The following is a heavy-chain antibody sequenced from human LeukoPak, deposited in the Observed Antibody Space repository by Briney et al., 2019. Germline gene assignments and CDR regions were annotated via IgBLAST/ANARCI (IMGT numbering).Heavy chain of an antibody. D-gene: IGHD2-2*01. CDR3: ASPYHGRFDY. CDR1: GYTFTSYD. J-gene: IGHJ4*02. V-gene: IGHV1-18*01. CDR2: MNPNSGNT. Sequence: ASVKVSCKASGYTFTSYDINWVRQATGQGLEWMGWMNPNSGNTNYAQKLQGRVTMTTDTSTSTAYMELRSLRSDDTAVYYCASPYHGRFDYWGQGTLVTVSS.